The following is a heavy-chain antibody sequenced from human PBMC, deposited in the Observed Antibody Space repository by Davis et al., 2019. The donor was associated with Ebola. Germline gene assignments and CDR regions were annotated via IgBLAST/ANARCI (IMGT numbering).Heavy chain of an antibody. Sequence: GGSLRLSCAASGFTFSTYAMSWVRQAPGKGLEWVSMISGGGDTTHYADPVKGRFTISRDNAKNSLYLQMNSLRAEDTAMYFCARQQSGGWRDDVFDIWGQGTMVTVSS. J-gene: IGHJ3*02. CDR2: ISGGGDTT. CDR3: ARQQSGGWRDDVFDI. CDR1: GFTFSTYA. V-gene: IGHV3-23*01. D-gene: IGHD6-19*01.